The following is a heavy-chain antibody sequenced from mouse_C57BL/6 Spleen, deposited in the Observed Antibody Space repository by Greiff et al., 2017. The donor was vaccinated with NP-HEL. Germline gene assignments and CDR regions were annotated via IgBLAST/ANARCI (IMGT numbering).Heavy chain of an antibody. CDR1: GDTVSSYG. CDR3: SGGKDYCAMDY. J-gene: IGHJ4*01. Sequence: QVQLQQPGAELVKPGASVKLSCKASGDTVSSYGMHGVRQRPGQGLEWIGMIRANSGSTNYNEKFKSKGTLTVDNSSSTAYMQLSSLTSDDSAVKYYSGGKDYCAMDYWGQGTSVTVSS. CDR2: IRANSGST. V-gene: IGHV1-64*01.